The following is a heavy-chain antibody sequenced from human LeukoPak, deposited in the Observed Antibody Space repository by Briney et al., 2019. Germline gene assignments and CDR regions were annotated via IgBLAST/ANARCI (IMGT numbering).Heavy chain of an antibody. V-gene: IGHV5-51*01. J-gene: IGHJ4*02. CDR3: ARLEGLQLRASFDF. D-gene: IGHD1-1*01. Sequence: GDSLNISCQASGYSLRNYWIAWVRQLPGKGLEWMGIIYLGDSDTRYSPSFQGQVTISADKSIGTAYVHWTSLKASDTAMYYCARLEGLQLRASFDFWGQGTLVTVSS. CDR1: GYSLRNYW. CDR2: IYLGDSDT.